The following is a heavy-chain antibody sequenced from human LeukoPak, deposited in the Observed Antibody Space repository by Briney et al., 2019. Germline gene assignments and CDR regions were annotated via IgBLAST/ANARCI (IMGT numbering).Heavy chain of an antibody. V-gene: IGHV3-21*01. J-gene: IGHJ3*02. CDR2: ISSSSSYI. CDR3: AKGRIAYYDSSDAFDI. Sequence: GGSLRLSRAASGFPFSSYSMNWVRQAPGKGLEWVSSISSSSSYIYYADSVKGRFTISRDNAKNTLYLQMNSLRAEDTAVYYCAKGRIAYYDSSDAFDIWGQGTMVTVSS. CDR1: GFPFSSYS. D-gene: IGHD3-22*01.